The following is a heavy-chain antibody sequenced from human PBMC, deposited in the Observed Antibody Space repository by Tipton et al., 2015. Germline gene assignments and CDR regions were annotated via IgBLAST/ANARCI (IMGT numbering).Heavy chain of an antibody. V-gene: IGHV4-31*03. CDR2: IYYSGTT. CDR1: GDSMSRGTYY. D-gene: IGHD5-18*01. Sequence: TLSLTCTVSGDSMSRGTYYWSWIRQHPGKGLEWSGYIYYSGTTYYNPSLKSRLTISLDRSKSHFSLQLTSVTAADTAVYYCARSGDTYIDYWGQGTLVTVSS. CDR3: ARSGDTYIDY. J-gene: IGHJ4*02.